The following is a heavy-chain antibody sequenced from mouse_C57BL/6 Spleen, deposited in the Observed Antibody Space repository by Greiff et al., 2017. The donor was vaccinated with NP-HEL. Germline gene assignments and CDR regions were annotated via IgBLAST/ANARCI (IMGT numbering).Heavy chain of an antibody. Sequence: VQLQQSGAELARPGASVKLSCKASGYTFTSYGISWVKQRAGQGLEWIGEIYPRSGNTYYNEKFKGKATLTADKSSSTAYMELRSLTSEDSAVDFCASEGGYYGGPYYFDYWGQGTTLTVSS. CDR3: ASEGGYYGGPYYFDY. J-gene: IGHJ2*01. V-gene: IGHV1-81*01. CDR2: IYPRSGNT. CDR1: GYTFTSYG. D-gene: IGHD2-1*01.